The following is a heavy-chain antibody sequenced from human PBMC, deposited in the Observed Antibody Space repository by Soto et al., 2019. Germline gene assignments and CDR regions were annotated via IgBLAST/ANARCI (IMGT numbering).Heavy chain of an antibody. CDR1: GYTLTELS. V-gene: IGHV1-24*01. Sequence: EASVKASCKVSGYTLTELSMHWVRQAPGKGLEWMGGFDPEDGETIYAQKFQGRVTMTEDTSTDTAYMELSSLRSEDTAVYYCATETDFWSGYQLGMDVWGQGTTVTVSS. D-gene: IGHD3-3*01. J-gene: IGHJ6*02. CDR3: ATETDFWSGYQLGMDV. CDR2: FDPEDGET.